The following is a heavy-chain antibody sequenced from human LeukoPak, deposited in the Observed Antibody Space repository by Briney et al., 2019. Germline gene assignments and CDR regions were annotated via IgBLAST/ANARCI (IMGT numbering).Heavy chain of an antibody. Sequence: GASVKVSCKASGYTFTSYYMHWVRQAPGQGLEWMGIINPSGGSTSYAQKFQGRVTMTRDTSTSTVYMELSSLRSEDTAVYYCARDGPGCSGGSCYHYYYYGMDVWGQGTTVTVPS. J-gene: IGHJ6*02. D-gene: IGHD2-15*01. CDR2: INPSGGST. CDR3: ARDGPGCSGGSCYHYYYYGMDV. V-gene: IGHV1-46*01. CDR1: GYTFTSYY.